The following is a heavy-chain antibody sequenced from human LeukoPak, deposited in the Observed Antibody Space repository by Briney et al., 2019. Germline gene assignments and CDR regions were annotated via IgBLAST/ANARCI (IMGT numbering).Heavy chain of an antibody. J-gene: IGHJ4*02. CDR3: ARGDAYYFDY. CDR2: IYHSGSI. V-gene: IGHV4-4*02. CDR1: GGSISSSNW. Sequence: SETLSLTCAVSGGSISSSNWWCWVRQPPGKGLEWIGEIYHSGSINYSPSLKSRVTISVDKSKNHFSLQLSSVTAADTAVYYCARGDAYYFDYWGQGTLVTVSS.